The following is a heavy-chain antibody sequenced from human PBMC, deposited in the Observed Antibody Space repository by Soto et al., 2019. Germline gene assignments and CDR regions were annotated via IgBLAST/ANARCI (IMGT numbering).Heavy chain of an antibody. CDR3: ARGDYYDIHDS. D-gene: IGHD3-22*01. V-gene: IGHV1-3*01. Sequence: QVQLVQSGAEVKKPGASVKVSCKASGYTFTDYALHWVRQAPGQRLEWMGWINAGNGNTKCSQKFQGRVTITGDTSASTAYMELSSLKSEDTAVYYCARGDYYDIHDSWGQGTLVTVSS. CDR1: GYTFTDYA. J-gene: IGHJ5*01. CDR2: INAGNGNT.